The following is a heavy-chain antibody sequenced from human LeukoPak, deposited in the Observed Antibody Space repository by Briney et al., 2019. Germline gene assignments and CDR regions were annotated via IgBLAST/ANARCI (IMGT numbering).Heavy chain of an antibody. CDR2: ISTSGNTI. J-gene: IGHJ4*02. D-gene: IGHD3-3*01. CDR3: ARDASGWSRDY. V-gene: IGHV3-48*03. Sequence: GGSLRLSCAASGFTFSDYEMNWVRQAPGKGLEWVSYISTSGNTIYYADSLKGRITIARDNAQNSLYLQMSSLRSEDTAVYYCARDASGWSRDYWGQGTLVTVSS. CDR1: GFTFSDYE.